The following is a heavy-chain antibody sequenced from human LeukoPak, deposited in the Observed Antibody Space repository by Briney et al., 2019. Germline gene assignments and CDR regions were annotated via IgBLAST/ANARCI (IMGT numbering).Heavy chain of an antibody. V-gene: IGHV3-48*01. Sequence: GGSLRLSCAASGFTFSSYSMNWVRQAPGKGLEWVSYISSSSSTIYYPDSVKGRFTISRDNAKNSLYLQMNRLRAEDTAVYYCARGSPVGYWGQGTLVTVS. J-gene: IGHJ4*02. CDR3: ARGSPVGY. CDR1: GFTFSSYS. CDR2: ISSSSSTI.